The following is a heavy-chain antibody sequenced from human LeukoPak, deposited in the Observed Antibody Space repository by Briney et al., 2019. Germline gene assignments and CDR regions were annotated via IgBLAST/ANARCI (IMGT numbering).Heavy chain of an antibody. CDR2: INPNSGGT. Sequence: ASVKVSCKASGYTFTGYYMHWVRQAPGQGLEWMGWINPNSGGTNYAQKFQGRVTMTRDTSISTAYMELSRLRSDDTAVYYCARHTVGTAMESFDYWGQGTLVTVSS. J-gene: IGHJ4*02. D-gene: IGHD5-18*01. V-gene: IGHV1-2*02. CDR1: GYTFTGYY. CDR3: ARHTVGTAMESFDY.